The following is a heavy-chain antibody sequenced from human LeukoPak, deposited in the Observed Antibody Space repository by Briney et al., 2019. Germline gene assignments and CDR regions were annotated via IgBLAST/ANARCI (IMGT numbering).Heavy chain of an antibody. CDR2: HYWNDNK. J-gene: IGHJ4*02. D-gene: IGHD6-25*01. CDR3: AYQVYSSGWHPFAY. V-gene: IGHV2-5*01. Sequence: SGPPLVEPTQTLTLTCTFSGFSFSTDEVGVGWIRQPPGRALEWLARHYWNDNKFYSPSLQSRLTITKDTSKNQVALTMTNVDPVDTATYYCAYQVYSSGWHPFAYWGQGILVTVAS. CDR1: GFSFSTDEVG.